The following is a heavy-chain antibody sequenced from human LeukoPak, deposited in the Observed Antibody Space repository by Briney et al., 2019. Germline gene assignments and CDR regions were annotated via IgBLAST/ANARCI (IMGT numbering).Heavy chain of an antibody. CDR2: ISSSGSTK. V-gene: IGHV3-48*04. J-gene: IGHJ5*02. Sequence: GGSLRLSCAASGFTFIRYTMNWVRQAPGKGLEGVSYISSSGSTKYYADSVKGRFTISRDNAKNSLYLQMNSLRAEDTAVYYCPRGSEWDLLGSCDRWGQGTLVTVSS. CDR1: GFTFIRYT. D-gene: IGHD1-26*01. CDR3: PRGSEWDLLGSCDR.